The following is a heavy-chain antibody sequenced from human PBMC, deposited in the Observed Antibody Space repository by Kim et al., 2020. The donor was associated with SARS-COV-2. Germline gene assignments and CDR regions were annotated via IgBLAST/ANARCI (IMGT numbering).Heavy chain of an antibody. Sequence: SETLSLTCAVYGGSFSGYYWSWIRQPPGKGLEWIGEINHSGSTNYNPSLKSRVTISVDTSKNQFSLKLSSVTAADTAVYYCARGLPRWGGYSHVGRKAIGAFDIWGQGTMVTVSS. CDR2: INHSGST. CDR3: ARGLPRWGGYSHVGRKAIGAFDI. J-gene: IGHJ3*02. V-gene: IGHV4-34*01. D-gene: IGHD5-18*01. CDR1: GGSFSGYY.